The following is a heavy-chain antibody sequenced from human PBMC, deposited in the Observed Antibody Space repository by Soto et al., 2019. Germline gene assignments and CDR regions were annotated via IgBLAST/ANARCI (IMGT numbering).Heavy chain of an antibody. Sequence: PSETLSLTCTVSGCSIGRSRYSWVRTPQTPGTVQEGIASITHTGMPYYRYSLKARVTISIDRSQNQFSVRLHFKTAANTAFYYCYIYSYLLNTGEYLDVWGQGTKVTVSS. CDR1: GCSIGRSRYS. J-gene: IGHJ4*02. V-gene: IGHV4-39*01. D-gene: IGHD2-8*02. CDR2: ITHTGMP. CDR3: YIYSYLLNTGEYLDV.